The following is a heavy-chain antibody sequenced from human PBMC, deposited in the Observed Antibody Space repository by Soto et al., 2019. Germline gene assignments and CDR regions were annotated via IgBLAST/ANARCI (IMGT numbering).Heavy chain of an antibody. J-gene: IGHJ4*02. CDR1: GLTFSSYN. D-gene: IGHD5-18*01. CDR3: ARDVQRRGYNYGSFDY. CDR2: ISSSSSII. Sequence: HPGGSLRLSCAASGLTFSSYNMNWVRQAPGKGLEWVSYISSSSSIIYYADSVKGRFTISRDNARNSLYLQINSLRDEDTAVYYCARDVQRRGYNYGSFDYWGQGTLVTVSS. V-gene: IGHV3-48*02.